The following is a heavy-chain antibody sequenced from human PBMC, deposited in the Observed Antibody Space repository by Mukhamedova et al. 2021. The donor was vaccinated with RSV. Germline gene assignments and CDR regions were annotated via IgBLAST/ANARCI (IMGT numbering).Heavy chain of an antibody. D-gene: IGHD6-13*01. J-gene: IGHJ6*02. CDR3: AKDLVSIAAARGGMDV. CDR2: ISWNSGSI. V-gene: IGHV3-9*01. Sequence: GKGLEWVSGISWNSGSIGYADSVMGRFTISRDNAKNSLYLQMNSLRAEDTALYYCAKDLVSIAAARGGMDVWGQGTTVTVSS.